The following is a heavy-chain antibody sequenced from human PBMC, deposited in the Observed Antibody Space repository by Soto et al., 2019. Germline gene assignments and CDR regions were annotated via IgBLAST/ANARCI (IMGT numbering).Heavy chain of an antibody. CDR1: GFTFSTYG. Sequence: EVQLVEFGGDLVQPGGSLRLSCAASGFTFSTYGMNWVRQAPGKGLEWVSYISGSSRTISYADSVKGRFTISRDNAKNSLCLHMDSLRDEDTAVYYCARDEDGDYDFDYWGQGTLVTVSS. V-gene: IGHV3-48*02. D-gene: IGHD4-17*01. J-gene: IGHJ4*02. CDR2: ISGSSRTI. CDR3: ARDEDGDYDFDY.